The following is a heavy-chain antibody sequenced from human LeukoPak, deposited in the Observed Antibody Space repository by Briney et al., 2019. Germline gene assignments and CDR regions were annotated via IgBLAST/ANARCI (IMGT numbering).Heavy chain of an antibody. CDR2: INPNSGGT. Sequence: ASVKVSCNASGYTFTGYYMHWVRQAHGQGLEWMGWINPNSGGTNYAQKFQGRVTMTRDTSISTAYMELSRLRSDDTAVYYCARVFVDYYFDYWGQGTLVTVSS. J-gene: IGHJ4*02. D-gene: IGHD3/OR15-3a*01. V-gene: IGHV1-2*02. CDR1: GYTFTGYY. CDR3: ARVFVDYYFDY.